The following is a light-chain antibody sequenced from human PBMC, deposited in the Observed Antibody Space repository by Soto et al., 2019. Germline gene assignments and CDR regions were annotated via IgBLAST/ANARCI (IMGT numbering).Light chain of an antibody. J-gene: IGKJ1*01. CDR3: QQYNNWPRT. V-gene: IGKV3-15*01. Sequence: ERVMTQSPGTLSVSPGERSTLSCMASQSVSSYLDWYQQNPGKAPRLLIYGASTRATGIPARFSGSGSGTEFTLTISSLQSEDFEVYYCQQYNNWPRTFGQGTKVNIK. CDR2: GAS. CDR1: QSVSSY.